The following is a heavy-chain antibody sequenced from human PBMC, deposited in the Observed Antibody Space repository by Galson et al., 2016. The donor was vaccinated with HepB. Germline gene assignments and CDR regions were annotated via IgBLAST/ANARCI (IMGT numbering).Heavy chain of an antibody. V-gene: IGHV3-23*01. J-gene: IGHJ4*02. Sequence: SLRLSCATSGFTFITYAMSWVRQAPGKGLEWVALITRAGDETYYGDSVKGRFTISRDNSESTVYLQMDSLRAEDSAVYYCASFLEKVRPMDYLGRGTLVSVSS. CDR3: ASFLEKVRPMDY. D-gene: IGHD2-2*01. CDR1: GFTFITYA. CDR2: ITRAGDET.